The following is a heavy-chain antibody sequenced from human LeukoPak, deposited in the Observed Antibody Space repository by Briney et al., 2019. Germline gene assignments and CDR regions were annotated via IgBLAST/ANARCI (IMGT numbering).Heavy chain of an antibody. CDR1: GFTFSNAW. J-gene: IGHJ6*02. CDR3: TTGFTTVVTYYYYGMDV. Sequence: PGGSLRLSCAASGFTFSNAWMSWVRQAPGKGLEWVGRIKSKTDGGTTDYAAPVKGRFTVSRDDSKNTLYLQMNSLKTEDTAVYYCTTGFTTVVTYYYYGMDVWGQGTTVTVSS. CDR2: IKSKTDGGTT. V-gene: IGHV3-15*01. D-gene: IGHD4-23*01.